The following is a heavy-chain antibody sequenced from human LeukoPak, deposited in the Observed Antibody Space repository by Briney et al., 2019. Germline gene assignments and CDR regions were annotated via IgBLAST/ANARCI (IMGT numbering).Heavy chain of an antibody. CDR2: IYWDDDK. V-gene: IGHV2-5*02. D-gene: IGHD5-12*01. CDR3: AHRKSYSGYEVNWFDP. CDR1: GFSLNPSGVA. J-gene: IGHJ5*02. Sequence: SGPTLVEPTQTLTLTCTFSGFSLNPSGVAVGWTRQPPGKALEWLALIYWDDDKRYSPSLKSRLTITKDTSKNQVVLTMTNMDPVDTATYYCAHRKSYSGYEVNWFDPWGQGTLVTVSS.